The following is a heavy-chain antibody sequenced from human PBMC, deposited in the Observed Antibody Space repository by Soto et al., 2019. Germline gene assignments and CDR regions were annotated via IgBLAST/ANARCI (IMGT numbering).Heavy chain of an antibody. CDR2: IIPIFGTA. D-gene: IGHD3-3*01. CDR1: GGTFSSYA. J-gene: IGHJ6*02. V-gene: IGHV1-69*06. CDR3: ARNDRTIFGVVIAAYYYGMDV. Sequence: GPSVKVSCKASGGTFSSYAISWVRQAPGQGLEWMGGIIPIFGTANYAQKFQGRVTITADKSTSTAYMELSSLRSEDTAVYYCARNDRTIFGVVIAAYYYGMDVWGQGTTVTVSS.